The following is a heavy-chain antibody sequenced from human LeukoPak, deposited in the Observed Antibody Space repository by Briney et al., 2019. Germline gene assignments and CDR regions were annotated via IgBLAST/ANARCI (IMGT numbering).Heavy chain of an antibody. J-gene: IGHJ4*02. CDR1: GGSISSSSYY. CDR3: ARHFWVFGVAPLFDY. V-gene: IGHV4-39*01. CDR2: IYYSGSA. Sequence: SETLSLTCTVSGGSISSSSYYWGWIRQPPGKGLEWIGSIYYSGSAYYNPSLKSRVTISVDTSKNQFSLKLSSVTAADTAVYYCARHFWVFGVAPLFDYWGQGTLVTVSS. D-gene: IGHD3-3*01.